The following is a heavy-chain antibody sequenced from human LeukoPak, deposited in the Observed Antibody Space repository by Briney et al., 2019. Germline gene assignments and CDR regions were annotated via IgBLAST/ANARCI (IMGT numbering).Heavy chain of an antibody. J-gene: IGHJ5*02. CDR2: ISWNGGDI. CDR1: GFTFDDYA. CDR3: ARDGGRPATWFDP. Sequence: GGSLRLSCAASGFTFDDYAMHWVRQVPGKGLEWVSGISWNGGDIEYADSVKGRFTISRDNTKNSLYLQMNSLRAEDTALYHCARDGGRPATWFDPWGQGTLVTVSS. V-gene: IGHV3-9*01.